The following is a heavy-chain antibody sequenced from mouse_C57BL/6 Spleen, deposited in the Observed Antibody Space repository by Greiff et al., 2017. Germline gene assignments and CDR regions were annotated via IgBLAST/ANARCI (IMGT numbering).Heavy chain of an antibody. Sequence: DVMLVESGGGLVQPGGSLSLSCAASGFTFTDYYMSWVRQPPGKALEWLGFIRNKANGYTTEYSASVKGRFTISRDNSQSILYLQLNALRAEDSATYYCARYRIDDGYYEDYWGQGTTLTVSS. D-gene: IGHD2-3*01. CDR2: IRNKANGYTT. CDR3: ARYRIDDGYYEDY. J-gene: IGHJ2*01. V-gene: IGHV7-3*01. CDR1: GFTFTDYY.